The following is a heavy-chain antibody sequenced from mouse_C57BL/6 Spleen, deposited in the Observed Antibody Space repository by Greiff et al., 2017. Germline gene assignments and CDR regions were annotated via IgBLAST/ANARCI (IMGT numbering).Heavy chain of an antibody. CDR3: AREGENDYDYFDY. CDR1: GYTFTDYY. J-gene: IGHJ2*01. D-gene: IGHD2-4*01. CDR2: INPNKGGT. Sequence: EVQLQQSGPELVKPGASVKITCKASGYTFTDYYMNWVKQSHGKSLEWIGDINPNKGGTSYNQKFKGKATLTVDKSSSTAYMELRSLTSEDSAVYYCAREGENDYDYFDYWGQGTTLTVSS. V-gene: IGHV1-26*01.